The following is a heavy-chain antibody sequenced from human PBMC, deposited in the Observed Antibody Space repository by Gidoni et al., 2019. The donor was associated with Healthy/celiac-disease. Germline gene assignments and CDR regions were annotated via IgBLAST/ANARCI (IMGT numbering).Heavy chain of an antibody. CDR1: ARTFRSYA. V-gene: IGHV1-69*01. J-gene: IGHJ4*02. CDR2: IIAIFGTA. CDR3: ERAAKRTEVSYVEN. Sequence: QVQLVQSGAEVKKRGSSVKVSCKASARTFRSYAISWVRQAPGQGLEWMGGIIAIFGTANYEQKLQGGVTITADESTSTAYMELSSMRSEDTDVYYCERAAKRTEVSYVENWGQGTLVTVSS.